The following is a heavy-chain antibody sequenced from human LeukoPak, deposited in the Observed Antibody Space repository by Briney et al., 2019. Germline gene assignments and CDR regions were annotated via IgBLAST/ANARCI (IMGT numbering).Heavy chain of an antibody. Sequence: GGSLRLSCAASGFSFSSYAMSWVRQAPGKGLEWVSTVSGSGSSTYYADSVKGRFTISRDNPKNTLYLQMNSLRAEDTAVYYCAREAAADPYYFDYWGQGTLVTVSS. J-gene: IGHJ4*02. CDR1: GFSFSSYA. CDR3: AREAAADPYYFDY. D-gene: IGHD6-13*01. V-gene: IGHV3-23*01. CDR2: VSGSGSST.